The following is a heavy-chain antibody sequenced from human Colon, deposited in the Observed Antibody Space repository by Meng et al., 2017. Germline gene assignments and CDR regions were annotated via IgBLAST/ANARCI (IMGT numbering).Heavy chain of an antibody. V-gene: IGHV4-34*02. D-gene: IGHD4-17*01. CDR1: GGSFSGFY. Sequence: QVQIQLGGAGLLQPSETLSLTCACSGGSFSGFYWGWIRQPPGKGLEWIGEIDHFGISNYNSSLKGRLTMSVDTSKKQISLTLTSVTAADTAVYYCATGLRHGDWFDPWGPGTLVTVSS. CDR3: ATGLRHGDWFDP. J-gene: IGHJ5*02. CDR2: IDHFGIS.